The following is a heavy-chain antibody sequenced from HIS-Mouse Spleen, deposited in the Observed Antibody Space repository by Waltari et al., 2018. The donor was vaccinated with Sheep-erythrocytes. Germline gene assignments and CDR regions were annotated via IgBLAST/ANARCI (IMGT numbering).Heavy chain of an antibody. CDR1: GFTFDDYA. Sequence: EVQLVESGGGLVQPGRSLRLSCEASGFTFDDYALHWVRQAPGKGLEWVSGSRGNSGSIGDADCVKGRLTISRDNAKNSLYLQMNSMRAEDTALYYCAKDISRNIVVVTAAVGDYWGQGTLVTVSS. V-gene: IGHV3-9*01. J-gene: IGHJ4*02. CDR2: SRGNSGSI. D-gene: IGHD2-2*01. CDR3: AKDISRNIVVVTAAVGDY.